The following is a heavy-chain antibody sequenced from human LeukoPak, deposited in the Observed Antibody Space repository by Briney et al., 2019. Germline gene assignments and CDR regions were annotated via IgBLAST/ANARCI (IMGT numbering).Heavy chain of an antibody. D-gene: IGHD2-2*01. V-gene: IGHV4-34*01. CDR2: INHSGST. CDR3: ARGRARYCSSTSCQHYYYYMDV. Sequence: SETLSLTCAVYGGSFSGYYWSWIRQPPGKGLEWIGEINHSGSTNYNPSLKSRVTISVDTSKNQFSLKLSSVTAADTAVYYCARGRARYCSSTSCQHYYYYMDVWGKGTTVTVSS. J-gene: IGHJ6*03. CDR1: GGSFSGYY.